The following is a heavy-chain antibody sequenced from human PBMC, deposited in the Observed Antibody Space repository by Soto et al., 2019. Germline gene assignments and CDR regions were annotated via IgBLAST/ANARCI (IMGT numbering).Heavy chain of an antibody. V-gene: IGHV4-39*01. D-gene: IGHD6-19*01. Sequence: QLQLQESGPGLVKASETLSLTCTVSDGSITRNNHFWGWIRQSPGKGLEWIGSIQYGGTTNYNPSLKSRVIMSAETSKNQFSLMMNSVTAADTAVYYCARLGSSGWYQGSYFDYWGQGTLVTVSS. CDR2: IQYGGTT. CDR1: DGSITRNNHF. CDR3: ARLGSSGWYQGSYFDY. J-gene: IGHJ4*02.